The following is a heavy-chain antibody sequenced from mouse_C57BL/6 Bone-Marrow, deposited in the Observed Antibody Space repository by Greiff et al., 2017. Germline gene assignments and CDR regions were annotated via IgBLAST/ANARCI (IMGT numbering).Heavy chain of an antibody. CDR3: AKTYYSNWYFDV. V-gene: IGHV2-5*01. D-gene: IGHD2-5*01. CDR2: KWRGGST. CDR1: GFSLTSYG. J-gene: IGHJ1*03. Sequence: VQLVESGPGLVQPSQSLSITCTVSGFSLTSYGVHWVRQSPGKGLEWLGVKWRGGSTDYNAAFMSRLSITKDNSKSQVFFKMNSLQADDTAIYYCAKTYYSNWYFDVWGTGTTVTVSS.